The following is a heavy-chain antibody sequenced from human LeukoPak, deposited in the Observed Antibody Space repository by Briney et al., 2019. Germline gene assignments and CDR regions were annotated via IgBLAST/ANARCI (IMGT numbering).Heavy chain of an antibody. Sequence: GGSLRLSCAASGLTFSSYAMSWVRQAPGKGLEWVSAISGSGGSTYYADSVKGRFTISRDNSENTLYLQMNSLRAEDTAVYYCAKGYGAGFGSGTTNYYYYGMDVWGQGTTVTVSS. CDR3: AKGYGAGFGSGTTNYYYYGMDV. V-gene: IGHV3-23*01. J-gene: IGHJ6*02. CDR1: GLTFSSYA. D-gene: IGHD3-10*01. CDR2: ISGSGGST.